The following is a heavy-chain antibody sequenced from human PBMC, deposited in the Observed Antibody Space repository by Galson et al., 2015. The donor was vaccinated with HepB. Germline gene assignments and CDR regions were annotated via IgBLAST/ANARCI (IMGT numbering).Heavy chain of an antibody. D-gene: IGHD6-19*01. CDR2: INVGNGNT. J-gene: IGHJ4*02. V-gene: IGHV1-3*01. CDR1: GYTFISYT. CDR3: TRPTSGWFFDY. Sequence: SVKVSCKASGYTFISYTIHWVRQAPGRRLEWMGWINVGNGNTKYSQNFQDRVTITRDTSASTGYMELSSLTSEDTAVYYCTRPTSGWFFDYWGQGTLVTVSS.